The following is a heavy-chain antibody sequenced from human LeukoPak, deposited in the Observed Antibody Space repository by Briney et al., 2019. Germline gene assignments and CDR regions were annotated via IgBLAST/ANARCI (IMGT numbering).Heavy chain of an antibody. D-gene: IGHD1-26*01. CDR3: AREMERGATGGWFDP. V-gene: IGHV4-38-2*02. CDR2: IYHSRST. Sequence: SETLSLTCTVSTYSISSSYYWGWTRQHPGKGLEWIGSIYHSRSTYYNPPLKSPVTISVDTSTTQFSLKLSSVTAADTAVYYCAREMERGATGGWFDPWGQGTLVTVSS. CDR1: TYSISSSYY. J-gene: IGHJ5*02.